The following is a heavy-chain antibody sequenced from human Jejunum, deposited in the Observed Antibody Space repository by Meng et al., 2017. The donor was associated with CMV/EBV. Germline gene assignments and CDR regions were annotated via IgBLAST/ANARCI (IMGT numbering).Heavy chain of an antibody. J-gene: IGHJ6*02. CDR1: SYA. CDR2: ISYDGSNQ. D-gene: IGHD2-2*01. CDR3: VRAEGVVVPAAILFYYAMDV. V-gene: IGHV3-30-3*01. Sequence: SYAMPWVRQAPGKGLEWVAIISYDGSNQYYADPVKGRFTISRDNSKNTLYLQMNSLRVEDTAVYFCVRAEGVVVPAAILFYYAMDVWGQGTTVTVSS.